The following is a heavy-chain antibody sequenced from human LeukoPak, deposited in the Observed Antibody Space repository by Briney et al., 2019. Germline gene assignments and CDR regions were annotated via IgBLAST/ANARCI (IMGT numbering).Heavy chain of an antibody. D-gene: IGHD3-16*01. J-gene: IGHJ4*02. CDR1: GYNFSSYY. CDR2: LNPSRGTT. Sequence: GASVKPSCKASGYNFSSYYIQWVRQDPGQGLEWMGLLNPSRGTTAYAPKFQGRVTMTRDTSSNTVYMELRGLRSDDTAIYYCARDATRGIGGSYDLDFWGQGSLVTVSS. CDR3: ARDATRGIGGSYDLDF. V-gene: IGHV1-46*01.